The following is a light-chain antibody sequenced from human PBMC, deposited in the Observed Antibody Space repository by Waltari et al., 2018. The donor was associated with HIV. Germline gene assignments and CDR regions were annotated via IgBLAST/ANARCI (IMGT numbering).Light chain of an antibody. V-gene: IGLV1-40*01. CDR1: PPNTGAIYV. CDR2: GNN. J-gene: IGLJ3*02. CDR3: QSYDSTLSGWV. Sequence: QSVLTQPPSVSGAPGQRVPIPCPGTPPNTGAIYVVPWYRQLPGTAPQVLIYGNNNRPSGVPDRFSGSKSGTSASLAITGLQPEDESDYHCQSYDSTLSGWVFGGGTKLTVL.